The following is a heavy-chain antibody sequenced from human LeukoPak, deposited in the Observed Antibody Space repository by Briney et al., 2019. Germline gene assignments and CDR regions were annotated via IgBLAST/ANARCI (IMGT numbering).Heavy chain of an antibody. CDR1: GFTFSSYD. V-gene: IGHV3-23*01. CDR2: ISGSGGST. J-gene: IGHJ4*02. Sequence: GGSLRLSCAASGFTFSSYDMSWVRQAPGKGLEWVSAISGSGGSTYYADSVKGRFTISRDNSKNTLYLQMNSLRAEDTAVYYCAKVRRASGCYFRPDYWAREPWSPSPQ. CDR3: AKVRRASGCYFRPDY. D-gene: IGHD1-26*01.